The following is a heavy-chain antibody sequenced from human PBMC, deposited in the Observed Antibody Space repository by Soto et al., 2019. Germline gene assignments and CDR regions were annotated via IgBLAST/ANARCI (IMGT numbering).Heavy chain of an antibody. CDR1: GFTVSDYG. J-gene: IGHJ1*01. D-gene: IGHD6-13*01. CDR3: ARDDVQGSSWYSFLDL. V-gene: IGHV3-21*01. CDR2: ISSSGTYT. Sequence: GGSLRLSCEASGFTVSDYGVNWVRQAPGKGLEWVSSISSSGTYTRYADSVKGRFTISRDTGKNSLFLQMKSLRVDDTGVYYCARDDVQGSSWYSFLDLGGQ.